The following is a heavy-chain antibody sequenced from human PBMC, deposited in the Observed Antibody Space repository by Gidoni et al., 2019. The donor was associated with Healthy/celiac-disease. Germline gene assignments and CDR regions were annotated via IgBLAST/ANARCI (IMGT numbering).Heavy chain of an antibody. J-gene: IGHJ4*02. CDR2: ISGSGGST. Sequence: EVQLLESGGGLVQHGGSLRLSCAASVFTFSSYAMSWVRQAPGKGLEWVSAISGSGGSTYYADSVKGRFTISRDNSKNTLYLQMNSLRAEDTAVYYCAKARSSWYWYYWGQGTLVTVSS. CDR1: VFTFSSYA. CDR3: AKARSSWYWYY. V-gene: IGHV3-23*01. D-gene: IGHD6-13*01.